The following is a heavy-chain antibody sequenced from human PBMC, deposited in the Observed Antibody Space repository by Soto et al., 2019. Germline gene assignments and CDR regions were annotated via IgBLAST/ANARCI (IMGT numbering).Heavy chain of an antibody. CDR1: GGSISSGDYY. J-gene: IGHJ6*02. D-gene: IGHD2-2*02. Sequence: SETLSLTCTVSGGSISSGDYYWSWIRQPPGKGLEWIGYIYYSGSTYYNPSLKSRVTISVDTSKNQFSLKLSSVTAADTAVYYCARGGGYCSSTSCYNYYYGMDVWGQGTTVTVSS. CDR2: IYYSGST. V-gene: IGHV4-30-4*01. CDR3: ARGGGYCSSTSCYNYYYGMDV.